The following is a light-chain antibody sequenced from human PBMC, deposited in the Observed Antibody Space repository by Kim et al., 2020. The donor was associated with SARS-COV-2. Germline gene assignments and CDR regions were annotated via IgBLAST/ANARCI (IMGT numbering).Light chain of an antibody. CDR3: QQYYTYPLT. Sequence: AVRMTQSPSTLSASTGERVTITCRASQGVNIYLAWYQQKPGKAPRLLIHASSTLHSGVPPRFTGSGAGPDFTLTINSLQSEDFATYYCQQYYTYPLTFGGGTKVEI. V-gene: IGKV1-8*01. CDR2: ASS. J-gene: IGKJ4*01. CDR1: QGVNIY.